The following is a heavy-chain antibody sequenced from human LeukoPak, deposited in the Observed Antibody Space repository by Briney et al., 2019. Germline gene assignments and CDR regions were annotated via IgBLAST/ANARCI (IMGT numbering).Heavy chain of an antibody. CDR3: AKDRYSGSYPGYFDY. Sequence: GGSLRLSCAASGFTFSSYGMHWVRQAPGKGLEWVAVISYDGSNKYYADSVKGRFTISRDNSKNTLCLQMNSLRAEDTAVYYCAKDRYSGSYPGYFDYWGQGTLVTVSS. CDR2: ISYDGSNK. CDR1: GFTFSSYG. V-gene: IGHV3-30*18. D-gene: IGHD1-26*01. J-gene: IGHJ4*02.